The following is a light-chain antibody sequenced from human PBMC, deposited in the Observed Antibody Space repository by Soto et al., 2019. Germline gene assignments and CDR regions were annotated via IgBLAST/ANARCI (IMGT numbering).Light chain of an antibody. CDR2: GNS. CDR3: QSYDSSLSGYV. CDR1: SVNIGAGYD. V-gene: IGLV1-40*01. Sequence: QYVLTQPPSVSGAPGQRVTISCTGSSVNIGAGYDVHWYQQLPGTAPKLLIYGNSNRPSGVPDRFSGSKSGTSASLAITGLQAEDEADYYCQSYDSSLSGYVFGTGTKLTAL. J-gene: IGLJ1*01.